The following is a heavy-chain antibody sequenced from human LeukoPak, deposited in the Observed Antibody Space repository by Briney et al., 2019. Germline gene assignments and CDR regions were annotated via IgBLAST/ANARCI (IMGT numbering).Heavy chain of an antibody. V-gene: IGHV1-69*05. CDR2: IIPIFGTA. CDR3: ARDLYSGYDPQDASDI. CDR1: GGTFSSYA. J-gene: IGHJ3*02. Sequence: ASVKVSCKASGGTFSSYAISWVRQAPGQGLEWMGGIIPIFGTANYAQKFQGRVTITTDESTSTAYMELSSLRSEDTAVYYCARDLYSGYDPQDASDIWGQGTMVTVSS. D-gene: IGHD5-12*01.